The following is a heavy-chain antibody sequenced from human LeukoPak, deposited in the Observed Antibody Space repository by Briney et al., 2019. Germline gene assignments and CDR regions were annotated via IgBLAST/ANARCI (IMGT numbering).Heavy chain of an antibody. CDR3: ARAKGDLFNGFYFDY. D-gene: IGHD3-9*01. Sequence: ASVKVSCKASGYTFTSYDNNWVRQAPGQGLEWMGWVNPHSGGTNSAQKFQGWVTMTRDTSISTAYIELSRLTSDDTAIYYCARAKGDLFNGFYFDYWGQGTLITVSS. J-gene: IGHJ4*02. CDR2: VNPHSGGT. CDR1: GYTFTSYD. V-gene: IGHV1-2*04.